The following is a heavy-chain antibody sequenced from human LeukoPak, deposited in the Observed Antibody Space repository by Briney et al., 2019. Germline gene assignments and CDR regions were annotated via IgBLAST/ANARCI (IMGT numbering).Heavy chain of an antibody. Sequence: SETLSLTCTVSGGSISSYYWSWIRQPPGKGLEWIGEINHSGSTNYNPSLKSRVTISVDTSKNQFSLKLSSVTAADTAVYYCARGVLWRSDAFDIWGQGTMVTVSS. CDR2: INHSGST. J-gene: IGHJ3*02. V-gene: IGHV4-34*01. CDR1: GGSISSYY. CDR3: ARGVLWRSDAFDI.